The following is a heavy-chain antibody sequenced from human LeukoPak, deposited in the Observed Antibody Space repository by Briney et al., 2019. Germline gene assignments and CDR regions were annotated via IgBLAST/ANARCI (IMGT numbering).Heavy chain of an antibody. D-gene: IGHD2-21*02. CDR3: ARDLSRVVTATYFDY. CDR2: ISGSGGTT. Sequence: PGGSLRLSCAASGFTFSSYAMTWVRQAPGKGLEWVSGISGSGGTTYYADSVKGRFTISRDNAKNSLYLQMNSLRAEDTAVYYCARDLSRVVTATYFDYWGQGTLVTVSS. J-gene: IGHJ4*02. V-gene: IGHV3-23*01. CDR1: GFTFSSYA.